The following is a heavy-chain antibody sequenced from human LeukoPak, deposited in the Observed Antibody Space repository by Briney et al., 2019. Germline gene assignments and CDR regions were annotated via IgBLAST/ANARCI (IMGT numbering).Heavy chain of an antibody. V-gene: IGHV3-23*01. J-gene: IGHJ4*02. CDR3: AKDIAQGYTFGSIEQDY. Sequence: GGSLRLSCAVSGLTFSRYAMSWVRQAPGKGLEWVSAISESGSGTYYADSVKGRFTISRDNSKDTLSLQMNSLRAEDTAVYYCAKDIAQGYTFGSIEQDYWGQGTLVTVSS. CDR1: GLTFSRYA. CDR2: ISESGSGT. D-gene: IGHD5-18*01.